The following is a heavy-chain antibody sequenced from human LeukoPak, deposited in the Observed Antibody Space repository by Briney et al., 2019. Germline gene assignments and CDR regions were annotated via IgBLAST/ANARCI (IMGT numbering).Heavy chain of an antibody. D-gene: IGHD2/OR15-2a*01. CDR3: AKDKTVLRPTRGEY. CDR2: IRYDGSNK. CDR1: GFTFSSYE. V-gene: IGHV3-30*02. J-gene: IGHJ4*02. Sequence: GGSLRLSCAASGFTFSSYEMNWVRQAPGKGLEWVAFIRYDGSNKYYGDSVKGRFTISRDNSKNTLYLQMNSLRSEDTAFYYCAKDKTVLRPTRGEYWGQGTLVTVSS.